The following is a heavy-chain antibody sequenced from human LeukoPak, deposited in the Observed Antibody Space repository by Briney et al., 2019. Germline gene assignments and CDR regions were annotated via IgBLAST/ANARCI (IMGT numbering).Heavy chain of an antibody. CDR3: ARILVGATENYFDY. V-gene: IGHV4-39*07. J-gene: IGHJ4*02. Sequence: SETLSLTFTVSGGSISSSSYYWGWIRQPPGKGLEWIGSIYYSGSTYYNPSLKSRVTISVDTSKNQFSLKLSSVTAADTAVYYCARILVGATENYFDYWGQGTLVTVSS. CDR1: GGSISSSSYY. CDR2: IYYSGST. D-gene: IGHD1-26*01.